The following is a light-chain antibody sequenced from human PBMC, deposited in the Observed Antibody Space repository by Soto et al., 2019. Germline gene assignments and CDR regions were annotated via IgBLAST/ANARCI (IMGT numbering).Light chain of an antibody. CDR3: QQYGSSPWT. V-gene: IGKV3-20*01. Sequence: DIELTQSPGTLSLSPGDRATLSCRASQSVSSSYLAWYQQKPGQAPRPLTYGASSRAIGIPDRSSGSGSGTDFTLTISRLEPEDFAVYYCQQYGSSPWTFGQGTKVEIK. J-gene: IGKJ1*01. CDR2: GAS. CDR1: QSVSSSY.